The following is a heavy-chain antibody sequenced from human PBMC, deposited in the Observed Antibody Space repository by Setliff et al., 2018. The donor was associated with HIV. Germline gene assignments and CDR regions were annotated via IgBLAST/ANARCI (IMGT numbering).Heavy chain of an antibody. D-gene: IGHD3-22*01. Sequence: ASETLSLTCTVSGDSLAGSHYSWGWVRQPPGQGLEWLGNLFHTGSSYFNPSLKSRLTMSVDTSKNQFSLSLISMTAADSAVYYCARLGDNSDWRSNYFFYYMDVWGKGTTVTVS. CDR3: ARLGDNSDWRSNYFFYYMDV. CDR2: LFHTGSS. V-gene: IGHV4-39*01. CDR1: GDSLAGSHYS. J-gene: IGHJ6*03.